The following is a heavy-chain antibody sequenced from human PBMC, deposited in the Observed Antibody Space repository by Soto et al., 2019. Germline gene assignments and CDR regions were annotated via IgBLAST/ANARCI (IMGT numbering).Heavy chain of an antibody. CDR3: ARAEREPRFYGMDV. V-gene: IGHV1-18*04. Sequence: QGQLVQSGAEMKKVGASVKVSCKASGYSFTSYGINWVRQAPGQGLEWLGCITVYNGQTNYAQNFQGRVTMTTESPTSTAYLELRSLRSDDTAVYYCARAEREPRFYGMDVWGQGTTVTVSS. D-gene: IGHD3-3*01. CDR2: ITVYNGQT. CDR1: GYSFTSYG. J-gene: IGHJ6*02.